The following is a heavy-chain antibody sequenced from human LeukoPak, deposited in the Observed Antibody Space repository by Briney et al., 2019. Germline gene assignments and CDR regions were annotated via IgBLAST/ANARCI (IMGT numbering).Heavy chain of an antibody. CDR1: GYTFTGYY. J-gene: IGHJ4*02. D-gene: IGHD3-10*01. CDR2: INPNSGGT. CDR3: ARTYYYGSGSYYFY. Sequence: ASVKVSCKASGYTFTGYYMHWVRQAPGQGLEWMGWINPNSGGTNYAQKFQGRVTMTRDTSISTAYMELRSLRSDDTAVYYCARTYYYGSGSYYFYWGQGTLVTVSS. V-gene: IGHV1-2*02.